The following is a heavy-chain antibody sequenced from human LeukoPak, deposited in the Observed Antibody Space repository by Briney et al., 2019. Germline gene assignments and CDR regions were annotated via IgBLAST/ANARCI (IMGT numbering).Heavy chain of an antibody. CDR3: ARVLARRYYDFWSGLGARQDYYYYMDV. CDR2: IYHSGST. J-gene: IGHJ6*03. CDR1: GGSISSGGYY. V-gene: IGHV4-61*08. D-gene: IGHD3-3*01. Sequence: SQTLSLTCTVSGGSISSGGYYWSWIRQPPGKGLEWIGYIYHSGSTNYNPSLKSRVTISVDTSKNQFSLKLSSVTAADTAVYYCARVLARRYYDFWSGLGARQDYYYYMDVWGKGTTVTVSS.